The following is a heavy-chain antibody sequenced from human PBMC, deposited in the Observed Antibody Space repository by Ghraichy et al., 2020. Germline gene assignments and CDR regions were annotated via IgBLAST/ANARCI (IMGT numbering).Heavy chain of an antibody. CDR2: IYYSGST. CDR3: AGPAGYSSGWPFDY. D-gene: IGHD6-19*01. J-gene: IGHJ4*02. Sequence: SETLSLSCTVSGGSITSGSYYWGWIRQPPGKGLEWIGSIYYSGSTYYNPSLKSRVTISVDTSKNQFSLKLSSVTAADTAVYYCAGPAGYSSGWPFDYWGQGTLVTVSS. CDR1: GGSITSGSYY. V-gene: IGHV4-39*01.